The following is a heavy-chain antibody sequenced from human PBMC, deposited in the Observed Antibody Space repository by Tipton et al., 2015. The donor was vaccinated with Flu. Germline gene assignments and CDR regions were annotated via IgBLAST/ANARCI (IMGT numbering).Heavy chain of an antibody. D-gene: IGHD3-22*01. CDR2: IYTSGST. Sequence: TLSLACTVSGGSISSGSYYWSWIRQPAGKGLEWIGRIYTSGSTNYNPSLKSRVTISVDTSKNQFSLKLSSVTAADTAVYYCARTYYYDIHNAFDIWGQGTMVPFPS. V-gene: IGHV4-61*02. CDR3: ARTYYYDIHNAFDI. CDR1: GGSISSGSYY. J-gene: IGHJ3*02.